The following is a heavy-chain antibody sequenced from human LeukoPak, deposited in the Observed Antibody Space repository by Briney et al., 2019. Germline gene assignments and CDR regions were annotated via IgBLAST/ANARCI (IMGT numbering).Heavy chain of an antibody. CDR3: AKVGSKWYDF. CDR2: IIPVVGTT. J-gene: IGHJ5*01. Sequence: SVKVSCKASGGTFSNYAIHWVRQAPGQGLEWMGRIIPVVGTTNYAQKYQGRGTITADKPTSRAYMELSSLRSEDTAVYYCAKVGSKWYDFWGPGTLVTVSS. V-gene: IGHV1-69*06. CDR1: GGTFSNYA.